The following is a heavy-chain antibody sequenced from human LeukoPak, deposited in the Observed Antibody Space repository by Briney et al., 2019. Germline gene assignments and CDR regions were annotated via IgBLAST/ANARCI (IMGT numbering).Heavy chain of an antibody. CDR1: GFTFSSYA. J-gene: IGHJ5*02. V-gene: IGHV3-23*01. CDR3: ARTSGYCSGGSLGCNWFDP. D-gene: IGHD2-15*01. Sequence: PGGSLRLSCAASGFTFSSYAMSWVRQAPGKGLERLSAISGSGASTYYADSVKGRFTISRDNSKNTLYLQMNSLRAEDTAVYYCARTSGYCSGGSLGCNWFDPWGQGTLVTVSS. CDR2: ISGSGAST.